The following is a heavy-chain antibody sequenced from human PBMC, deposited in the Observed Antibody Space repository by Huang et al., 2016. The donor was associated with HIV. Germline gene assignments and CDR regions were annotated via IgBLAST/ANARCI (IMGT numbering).Heavy chain of an antibody. CDR3: ARVARGPNWYFDL. D-gene: IGHD2-15*01. CDR2: IYYSGST. CDR1: GGSISSHH. Sequence: QVQLQESGPGLVKPSETLSLTCTVSGGSISSHHYSWIRQPPGKGLEWIGIIYYSGSTNYIPSLKSRATISRDPSKNHFSLRLRSVTAADTAVYYCARVARGPNWYFDLWGRGTLVTVSS. V-gene: IGHV4-59*11. J-gene: IGHJ2*01.